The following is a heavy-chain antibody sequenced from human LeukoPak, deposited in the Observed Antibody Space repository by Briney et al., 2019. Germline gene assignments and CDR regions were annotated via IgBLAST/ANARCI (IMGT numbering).Heavy chain of an antibody. Sequence: TGESLKISCKGSGYSFTSYWIGWVRPLPGKGLEWMGIIYPGDSDTRYSPSFQGQVTISADKSISTAYLQWSSLKASDTAMYYCARRSSGWTGAIYYFDYWGQGTLVTVSS. CDR1: GYSFTSYW. J-gene: IGHJ4*02. V-gene: IGHV5-51*01. D-gene: IGHD6-19*01. CDR2: IYPGDSDT. CDR3: ARRSSGWTGAIYYFDY.